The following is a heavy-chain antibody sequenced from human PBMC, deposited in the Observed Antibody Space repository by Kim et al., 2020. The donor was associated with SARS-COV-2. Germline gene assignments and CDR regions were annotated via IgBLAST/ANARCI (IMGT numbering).Heavy chain of an antibody. V-gene: IGHV4-59*01. CDR3: ARGGLERSYYYPLDV. J-gene: IGHJ6*02. CDR2: IYNSGST. D-gene: IGHD1-1*01. Sequence: ETLSLTCTVSGGSIGSYYWSWIRQPPGKGLEWIGYIYNSGSTLYNPSLKSRVTISVDTSKNQFSLNLRSVTAADTAVYFCARGGLERSYYYPLDVWGQGTTVTVSS. CDR1: GGSIGSYY.